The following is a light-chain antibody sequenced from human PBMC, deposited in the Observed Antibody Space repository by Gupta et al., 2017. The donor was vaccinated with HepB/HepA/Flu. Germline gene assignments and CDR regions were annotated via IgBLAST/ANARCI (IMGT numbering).Light chain of an antibody. V-gene: IGLV1-44*01. CDR3: AAWDNSLNGRV. Sequence: QSVLTQPPSASETPGQRVTISCSGSSSNIGSNVVNWYQQFPGTAPKLLIYTNNERPSGVPDRFSGSKPGTSASLAISGLQSEDEADYYCAAWDNSLNGRVFGGGTKLTVL. CDR1: SSNIGSNV. CDR2: TNN. J-gene: IGLJ3*02.